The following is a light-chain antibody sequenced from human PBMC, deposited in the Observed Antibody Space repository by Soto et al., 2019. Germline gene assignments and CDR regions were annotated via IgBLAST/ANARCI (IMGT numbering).Light chain of an antibody. J-gene: IGKJ5*01. CDR1: QSVSSD. Sequence: EIVLTQSPSTLSVSPGERATLSCRASQSVSSDLAWYQQKPGQAPRLLIYDVSYRATGIPVRFSGSGSGTDFTLTISSLEPEDFAVYYCQQRSDWLPITFGQGTRLEIK. V-gene: IGKV3-11*01. CDR3: QQRSDWLPIT. CDR2: DVS.